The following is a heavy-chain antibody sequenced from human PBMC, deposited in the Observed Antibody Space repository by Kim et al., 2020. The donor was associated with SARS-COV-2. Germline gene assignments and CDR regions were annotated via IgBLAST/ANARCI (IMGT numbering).Heavy chain of an antibody. CDR1: GYTFTSYG. D-gene: IGHD3-10*01. CDR2: ISAYNGNT. CDR3: ARDRIGGSIWFGSPYYYYGMDV. V-gene: IGHV1-18*01. J-gene: IGHJ6*02. Sequence: ASVKVSCKASGYTFTSYGISWVRQAPGQGLEWMGWISAYNGNTNYAQKLQGRVTMTTDTSTSTAYMELRSLRSDDTAVYYCARDRIGGSIWFGSPYYYYGMDVWGQGTTVTVSS.